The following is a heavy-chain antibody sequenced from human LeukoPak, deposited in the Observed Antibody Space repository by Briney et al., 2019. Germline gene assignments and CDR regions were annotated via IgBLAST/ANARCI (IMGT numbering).Heavy chain of an antibody. CDR3: AKDISDDGYNSILDY. Sequence: GGSLRLSCAASGFTFDDYAMHWVRQAPGKGLEWVSGISWNSGSIGYADSVKGRFTISRDNAKNSLYLQMNSLRAEDTALYYCAKDISDDGYNSILDYWGQGTLVTVSS. D-gene: IGHD5-24*01. CDR2: ISWNSGSI. V-gene: IGHV3-9*01. CDR1: GFTFDDYA. J-gene: IGHJ4*02.